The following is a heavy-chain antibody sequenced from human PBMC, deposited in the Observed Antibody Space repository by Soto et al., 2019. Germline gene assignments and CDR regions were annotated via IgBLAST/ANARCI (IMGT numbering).Heavy chain of an antibody. J-gene: IGHJ4*02. V-gene: IGHV4-59*01. Sequence: SETLSLTXTVSGGSISSYYWSWIRQPPGKGLEWIGYIYYSGSTNYNPSLKSRVTISVDTSKNQFSLKLSSVTAADTAVYYCARADPSGWLDYWGQGTLVTVSS. CDR3: ARADPSGWLDY. D-gene: IGHD6-19*01. CDR1: GGSISSYY. CDR2: IYYSGST.